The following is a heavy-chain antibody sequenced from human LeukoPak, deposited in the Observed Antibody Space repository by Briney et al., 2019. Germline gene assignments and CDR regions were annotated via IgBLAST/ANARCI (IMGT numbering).Heavy chain of an antibody. CDR3: ARDWGDD. CDR1: GFSVTTND. V-gene: IGHV3-53*01. J-gene: IGHJ4*02. CDR2: IYSGERT. D-gene: IGHD3-16*01. Sequence: GGSLRLSCAVSGFSVTTNDMSWVRQAPGKGLEWVSVIYSGERTYYADSVKGRFTISRDNSKNTLYLQMNNLRAEDTAIYYCARDWGDDWGQGNLVTVSS.